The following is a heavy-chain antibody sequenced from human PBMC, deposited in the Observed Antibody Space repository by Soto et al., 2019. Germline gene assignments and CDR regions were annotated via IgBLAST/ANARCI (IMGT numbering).Heavy chain of an antibody. CDR2: ISGSGGST. D-gene: IGHD2-21*02. Sequence: GGSLRLSCAASGFTFSSYAMSWVRQAPGKGLEWVSAISGSGGSTYYADSVKGRFTISRDNSKNTLYLQMNSLRAEDTAVYYCAKDPLGRGGDFRSNKNWFDPWGQGTLVTVSS. V-gene: IGHV3-23*01. J-gene: IGHJ5*02. CDR1: GFTFSSYA. CDR3: AKDPLGRGGDFRSNKNWFDP.